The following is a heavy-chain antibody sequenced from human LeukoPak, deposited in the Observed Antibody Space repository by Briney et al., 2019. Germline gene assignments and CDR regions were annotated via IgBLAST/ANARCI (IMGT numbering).Heavy chain of an antibody. CDR1: GFTFTNYV. D-gene: IGHD6-19*01. CDR2: ITGTADKT. CDR3: ARRGGSRGWGAFDI. Sequence: GGSLRLSCAASGFTFTNYVMNWVRQAPGKGLEWVSSITGTADKTCDADSVKGRFTISRDNSKNTLSLQMSSLRVEDTAIYYCARRGGSRGWGAFDIWGQGTIVTVSS. V-gene: IGHV3-23*01. J-gene: IGHJ3*02.